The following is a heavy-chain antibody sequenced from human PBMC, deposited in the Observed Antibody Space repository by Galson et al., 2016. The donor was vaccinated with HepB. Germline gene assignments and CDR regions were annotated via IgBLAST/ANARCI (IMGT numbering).Heavy chain of an antibody. CDR1: GYTFTSSW. J-gene: IGHJ4*02. D-gene: IGHD6-13*01. Sequence: QSGAEVKRPGESLTISCKGSGYTFTSSWIGWARQMPGKGLEWVGVIFPRDSDTRYSPSFQGQVTLSVDKSITTAYLQWSSLKASDTAMYYCARTVSIAAAGGADYWGQGTLVTVSS. CDR2: IFPRDSDT. CDR3: ARTVSIAAAGGADY. V-gene: IGHV5-51*01.